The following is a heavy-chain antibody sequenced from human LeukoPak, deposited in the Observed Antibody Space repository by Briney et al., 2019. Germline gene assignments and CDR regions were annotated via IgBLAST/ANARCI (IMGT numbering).Heavy chain of an antibody. CDR1: GYTFTGYY. Sequence: ASVKVSCKASGYTFTGYYMHWVRQAPGQGLEWMGWINPNSGGTNYAQKFQGRVTMTRDTSISTAYMELSRLRSDDTAVYYCARVPITMIVIGMNWFDPWGQGTLVTVSS. D-gene: IGHD3-22*01. J-gene: IGHJ5*02. V-gene: IGHV1-2*02. CDR2: INPNSGGT. CDR3: ARVPITMIVIGMNWFDP.